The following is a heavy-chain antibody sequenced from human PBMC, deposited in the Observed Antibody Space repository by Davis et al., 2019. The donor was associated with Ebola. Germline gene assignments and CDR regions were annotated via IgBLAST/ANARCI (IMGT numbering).Heavy chain of an antibody. Sequence: SQTLSLTCAISGDSVSSNSAAWNWIRPSPSRGLEWLGRTYYRSKWYNDYAVSVKSRITINPDTSKNQFSLQLNSVTPEDTAVYYCARVAGIAVAGILYYYYGMDVWGQGTTVTVSS. V-gene: IGHV6-1*01. CDR1: GDSVSSNSAA. CDR3: ARVAGIAVAGILYYYYGMDV. CDR2: TYYRSKWYN. J-gene: IGHJ6*02. D-gene: IGHD6-19*01.